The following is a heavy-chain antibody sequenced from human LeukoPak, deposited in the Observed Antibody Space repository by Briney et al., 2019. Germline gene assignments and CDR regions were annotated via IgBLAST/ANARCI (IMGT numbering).Heavy chain of an antibody. CDR3: ARDARNGQWLVWSYYYGMDV. CDR2: GTT. Sequence: GTTYYNPSLKSRVTISVDTSKNQFSLKLSSVTAADTAVYYCARDARNGQWLVWSYYYGMDVWGQGTTVTVSS. D-gene: IGHD6-19*01. V-gene: IGHV4-39*07. J-gene: IGHJ6*02.